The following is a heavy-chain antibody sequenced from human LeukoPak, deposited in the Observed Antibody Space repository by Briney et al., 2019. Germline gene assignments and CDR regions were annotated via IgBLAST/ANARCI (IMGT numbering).Heavy chain of an antibody. J-gene: IGHJ4*02. CDR1: GYIFTKYV. CDR2: IKAGNGDT. CDR3: GKDGCGYTRQPGGY. Sequence: ASVKVSCKASGYIFTKYVVHWVRQAPGQRPEWMGWIKAGNGDTKYSQNFQDRLTITRDTSASTVYMELSSLTSEDTALYYWGKDGCGYTRQPGGYWGQGTPVHVSS. V-gene: IGHV1-3*01. D-gene: IGHD2-21*01.